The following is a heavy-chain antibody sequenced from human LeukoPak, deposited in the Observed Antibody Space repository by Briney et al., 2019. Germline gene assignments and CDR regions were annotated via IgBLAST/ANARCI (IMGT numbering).Heavy chain of an antibody. CDR1: GGTFSSYA. V-gene: IGHV1-2*02. D-gene: IGHD6-13*01. CDR3: ARATYSSSWYEA. CDR2: INPNSGGT. Sequence: GSSVKVSCKASGGTFSSYAISWVRQAPGQGLEWMGGINPNSGGTNYAQKFQGRVTMTRDTSISTAYMELSRLRSDDTAVYYCARATYSSSWYEAWGQGTLVTVSS. J-gene: IGHJ5*02.